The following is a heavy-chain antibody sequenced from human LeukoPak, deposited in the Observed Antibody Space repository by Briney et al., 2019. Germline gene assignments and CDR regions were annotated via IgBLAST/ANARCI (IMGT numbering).Heavy chain of an antibody. Sequence: ASVKVSCKASGYTFTGYYIHWVRQAPGQGLEWMGWINPNSDYTSYAQKFQGRVTLTRDTSISTVYMELNTLTSDDTALYFCAVAPGDYWGQGTLVSVST. CDR2: INPNSDYT. J-gene: IGHJ4*02. CDR1: GYTFTGYY. CDR3: AVAPGDY. D-gene: IGHD2-21*01. V-gene: IGHV1-2*02.